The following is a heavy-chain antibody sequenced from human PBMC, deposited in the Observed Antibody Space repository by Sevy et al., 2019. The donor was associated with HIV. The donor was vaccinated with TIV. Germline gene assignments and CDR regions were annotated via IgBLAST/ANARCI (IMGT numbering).Heavy chain of an antibody. D-gene: IGHD2-15*01. V-gene: IGHV1-24*01. CDR1: GYTLTELS. CDR2: FDPEDGET. CDR3: ANTKGGRYCSGGSCDPGYYYYGMDV. J-gene: IGHJ6*02. Sequence: ASVKVSCKVSGYTLTELSMHWVRQAPGKGLEWMGGFDPEDGETIYARKFQGRVTMTEDTSTDTAYMERTSMRAEDTSDYYCANTKGGRYCSGGSCDPGYYYYGMDVWGQGTTVTVSS.